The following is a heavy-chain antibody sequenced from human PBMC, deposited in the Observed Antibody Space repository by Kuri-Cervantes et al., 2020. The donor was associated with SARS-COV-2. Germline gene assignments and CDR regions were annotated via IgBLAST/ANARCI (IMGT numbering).Heavy chain of an antibody. V-gene: IGHV4-59*01. Sequence: GSLRLSCTVSGGSISSYYWSWIRQPPGKGLEWIGYIYYSGSTNYNPSLKSRVTISVDTSKDQFSLKLSSVTAADTAVYYCAGEQWLGPFDYWGQGTLFTVSS. D-gene: IGHD6-19*01. CDR2: IYYSGST. CDR3: AGEQWLGPFDY. J-gene: IGHJ4*02. CDR1: GGSISSYY.